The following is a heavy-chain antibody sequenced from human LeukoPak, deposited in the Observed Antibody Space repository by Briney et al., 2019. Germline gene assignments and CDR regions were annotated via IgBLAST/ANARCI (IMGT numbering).Heavy chain of an antibody. Sequence: PSETLSLTCTVSGGSISSYYWSWIRQPPGKGLEWIGYIYYSGSTNYNPSLKSRVTISVDTSKNQFSLKLSSVTAADTAVYYCARHVGSGWYLYFDYWGQGTLVTVSS. V-gene: IGHV4-59*08. J-gene: IGHJ4*02. CDR2: IYYSGST. CDR3: ARHVGSGWYLYFDY. CDR1: GGSISSYY. D-gene: IGHD6-19*01.